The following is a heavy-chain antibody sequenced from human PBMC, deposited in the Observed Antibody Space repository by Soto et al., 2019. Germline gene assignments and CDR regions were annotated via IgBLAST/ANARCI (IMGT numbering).Heavy chain of an antibody. CDR3: ARGRRSRLRAPLGYGMDV. V-gene: IGHV3-30-3*01. Sequence: QVQLVESGGGVVQPGRSLRLSCAASGFTFSSYSMHWVRQAPGKGLEWVSITSYDGSNKYYADSVKGRFTISRDNSKNTLYLQMNSLRAEDTAVYYCARGRRSRLRAPLGYGMDVWGQGTTVTVSS. CDR2: TSYDGSNK. D-gene: IGHD6-13*01. J-gene: IGHJ6*02. CDR1: GFTFSSYS.